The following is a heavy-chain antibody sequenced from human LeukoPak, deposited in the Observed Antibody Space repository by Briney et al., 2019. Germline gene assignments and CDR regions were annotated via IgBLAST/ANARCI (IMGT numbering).Heavy chain of an antibody. CDR3: ARVARYCSSTSCYSNYYYGMDV. Sequence: SQTLSLTCTVSGGSISSGGYYWSWIRQHPGKGLEWIGYIYYSGSTYYNPSLKSRATISVDTSKNQFSLKLSSVTAADTAVYYCARVARYCSSTSCYSNYYYGMDVWGQGTTVTVSS. CDR1: GGSISSGGYY. CDR2: IYYSGST. D-gene: IGHD2-2*02. J-gene: IGHJ6*02. V-gene: IGHV4-31*03.